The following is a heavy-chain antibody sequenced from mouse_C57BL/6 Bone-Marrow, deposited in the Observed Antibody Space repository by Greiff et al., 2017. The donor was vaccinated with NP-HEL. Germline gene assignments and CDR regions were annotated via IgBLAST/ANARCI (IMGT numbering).Heavy chain of an antibody. CDR1: GYTFTSYW. CDR2: IYPSDSET. V-gene: IGHV1-61*01. Sequence: VQLQQPGAELVRPGSSVKLSCKASGYTFTSYWMDWVKQRPGQGLEWIGNIYPSDSETHYNQKFKDKATLTVDKSSSTAYMQLSSLISEDSAVYYCAREKIWLRYAMDYWGQGTSVTVSS. CDR3: AREKIWLRYAMDY. D-gene: IGHD2-2*01. J-gene: IGHJ4*01.